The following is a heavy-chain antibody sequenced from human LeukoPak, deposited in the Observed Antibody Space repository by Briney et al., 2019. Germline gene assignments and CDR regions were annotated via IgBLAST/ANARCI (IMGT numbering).Heavy chain of an antibody. D-gene: IGHD1-20*01. J-gene: IGHJ6*03. CDR2: INPNSGGT. V-gene: IGHV1-2*02. CDR3: ARSLTGTPMSYYYYMDV. Sequence: ASVKVSCKASGYTFTGYYMHWVRQAPGQGLEWMGWINPNSGGTNYAQKFQGRVTMTRDTSISTAYVELSRLRSDDTAVYYCARSLTGTPMSYYYYMDVWGKGTTVTVSS. CDR1: GYTFTGYY.